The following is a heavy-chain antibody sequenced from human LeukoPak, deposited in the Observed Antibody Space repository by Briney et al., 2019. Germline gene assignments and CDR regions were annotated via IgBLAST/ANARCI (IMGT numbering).Heavy chain of an antibody. J-gene: IGHJ4*02. CDR3: AKDPYSSSWYDY. Sequence: GGSLRLSCAASGFRFSDFTMTWVRQAPGKGLEWVSAISGSGGSTYYADSVKGRFTISRDNSKNTLYLQMNSLRAEDTAVYYCAKDPYSSSWYDYWGQGTLVTVSS. CDR1: GFRFSDFT. V-gene: IGHV3-23*01. D-gene: IGHD6-13*01. CDR2: ISGSGGST.